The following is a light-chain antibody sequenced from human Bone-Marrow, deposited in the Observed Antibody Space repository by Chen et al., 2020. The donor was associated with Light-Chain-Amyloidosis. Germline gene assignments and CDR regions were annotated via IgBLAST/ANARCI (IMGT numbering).Light chain of an antibody. J-gene: IGLJ2*01. CDR2: RDT. CDR1: DLPTKY. CDR3: QSADSSGTYEVI. V-gene: IGLV3-25*03. Sequence: SYELTQPPSVSVSPGQTARITCSGDDLPTKYAYWYQQKPGKAPVLVIHRDTERPSVISERFSGSSSGTTATLIISGVQAEDEADYHCQSADSSGTYEVIFGGGTKLTVL.